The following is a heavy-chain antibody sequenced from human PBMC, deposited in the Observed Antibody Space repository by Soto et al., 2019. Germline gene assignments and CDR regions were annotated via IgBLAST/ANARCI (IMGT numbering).Heavy chain of an antibody. V-gene: IGHV4-30-2*01. CDR3: ARAGGLGAVAADY. D-gene: IGHD6-19*01. CDR1: GGSISSGGYS. J-gene: IGHJ4*02. CDR2: IYHSGST. Sequence: QLQLQESGSGLVKPSQTLSLTCAVSGGSISSGGYSWSWIRQPPGKGLEWIGYIYHSGSTYYNPSHKSRITISVDRSKNQFSLKRSSVTAADTAVYYCARAGGLGAVAADYWGQGTLVTVSS.